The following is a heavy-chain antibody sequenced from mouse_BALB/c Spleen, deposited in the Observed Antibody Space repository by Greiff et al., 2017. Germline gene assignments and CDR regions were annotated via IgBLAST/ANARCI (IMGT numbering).Heavy chain of an antibody. Sequence: EVQLVESGPGLVKPSQSLSLTCTVTGYSITSDYAWNWIRQFPGNKLEWMGYISYSGSTSYNPSLKSRISITRDTSKNQFFLQLNSVTTEDTATYYCARESSSGPYYAMDYWGQGTSVTVAS. CDR2: ISYSGST. CDR1: GYSITSDYA. CDR3: ARESSSGPYYAMDY. V-gene: IGHV3-2*02. J-gene: IGHJ4*01. D-gene: IGHD3-1*01.